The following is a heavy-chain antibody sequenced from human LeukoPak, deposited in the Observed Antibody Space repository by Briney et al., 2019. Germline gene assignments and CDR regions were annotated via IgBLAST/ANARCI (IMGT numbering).Heavy chain of an antibody. CDR3: ARHYYDSSGYYYTWFDY. CDR1: GGSINSYS. V-gene: IGHV4-59*08. CDR2: IYFSGST. J-gene: IGHJ4*02. Sequence: SETLSPTCLVYGGSINSYSWGWVRQPAGKGRGWVGSIYFSGSTNYTPSIKSRDTRSVDTSKNEFSLKRSSVTAANTAVYYCARHYYDSSGYYYTWFDYWGQGTLVTVSS. D-gene: IGHD3-22*01.